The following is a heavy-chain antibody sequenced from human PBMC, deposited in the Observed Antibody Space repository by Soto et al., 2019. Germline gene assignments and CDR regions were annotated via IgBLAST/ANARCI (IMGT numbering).Heavy chain of an antibody. V-gene: IGHV3-30*18. CDR1: GFTFSSYG. CDR2: ISYDGSNK. CDR3: AKGNSWAMELSGPFAYMDV. D-gene: IGHD3-16*02. Sequence: PGGSLRLSCAASGFTFSSYGMHWVRQAPGKGLEWVAVISYDGSNKYYADYVKGRFTISRDNSKNTLYLQMNSLRAEDTAVYYCAKGNSWAMELSGPFAYMDVWGKGTTVTVSS. J-gene: IGHJ6*03.